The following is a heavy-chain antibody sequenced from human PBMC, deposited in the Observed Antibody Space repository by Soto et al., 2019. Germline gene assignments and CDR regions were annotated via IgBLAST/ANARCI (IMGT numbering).Heavy chain of an antibody. CDR2: VYHTGRT. J-gene: IGHJ5*02. CDR3: ARGVGLYCGGDCYYNWFDP. Sequence: PSETLSLTCTISGGSFKSGSYSWSWIRQPPGKGLEWIGYVYHTGRTSYNPSLKSRVSISMDTSKNQFSLKLSSVTAADTAVYYCARGVGLYCGGDCYYNWFDPWGQGTLVTVSS. D-gene: IGHD2-21*02. V-gene: IGHV4-61*01. CDR1: GGSFKSGSYS.